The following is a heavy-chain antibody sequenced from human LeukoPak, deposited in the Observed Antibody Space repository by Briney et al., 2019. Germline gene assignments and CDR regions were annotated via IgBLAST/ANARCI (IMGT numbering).Heavy chain of an antibody. J-gene: IGHJ4*02. Sequence: PGGSLRLSCAASGFTFSSYSMNWVRQAPGKGLEWVSSIGSSSSYIYYADSVKGRFTISRDNAKNSLYLQMNSLRAEDTAVYYCARTPGSEFDYWGQGTLVTVSS. CDR1: GFTFSSYS. CDR2: IGSSSSYI. D-gene: IGHD3-10*01. CDR3: ARTPGSEFDY. V-gene: IGHV3-21*01.